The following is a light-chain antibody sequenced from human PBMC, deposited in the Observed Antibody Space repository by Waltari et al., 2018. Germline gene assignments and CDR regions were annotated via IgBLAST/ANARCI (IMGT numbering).Light chain of an antibody. J-gene: IGKJ4*01. CDR3: QQYGSSPLT. CDR1: ATFFSSN. CDR2: GAS. V-gene: IGKV3-20*01. Sequence: EVVLTQSPGTVSLSPGERVTLSCRASATFFSSNLAWYQQRPGQAPRLLIYGASKRATDTPDRFSGGGSGTDFTLTISRLEPEDFAVYYCQQYGSSPLTFGGGTRWRSN.